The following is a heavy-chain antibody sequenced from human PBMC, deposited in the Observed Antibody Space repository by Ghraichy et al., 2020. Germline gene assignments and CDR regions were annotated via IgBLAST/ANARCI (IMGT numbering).Heavy chain of an antibody. J-gene: IGHJ4*02. CDR3: ATEQGRYCRGGSCFYSDY. D-gene: IGHD2-15*01. CDR2: FDPEDGDT. V-gene: IGHV1-24*01. Sequence: ASVKVSCKVSGYTLNEVSMHWVRQAPGKGLEWVGGFDPEDGDTVFAQRFQGRVTLTEDTSTDTTYMELSSLTSEDTAVYYCATEQGRYCRGGSCFYSDYLGQGTMVTVSS. CDR1: GYTLNEVS.